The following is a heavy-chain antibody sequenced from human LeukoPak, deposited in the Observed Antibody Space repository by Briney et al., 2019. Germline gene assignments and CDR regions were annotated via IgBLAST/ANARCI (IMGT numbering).Heavy chain of an antibody. V-gene: IGHV4-59*08. CDR1: GGSLSSYY. CDR2: IYYSGST. D-gene: IGHD4-17*01. Sequence: PSETLSLTCTVSGGSLSSYYWSWLRQPPGKGLEWIGYIYYSGSTNYNPSLKSRVTISVDTSKNQFSLKLSSVTAADTAVYYCARLAYGGNSGSDYWGQGTLVTVSS. CDR3: ARLAYGGNSGSDY. J-gene: IGHJ4*02.